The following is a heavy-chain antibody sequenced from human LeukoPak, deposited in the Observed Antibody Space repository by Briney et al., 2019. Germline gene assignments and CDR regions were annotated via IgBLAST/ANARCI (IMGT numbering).Heavy chain of an antibody. J-gene: IGHJ4*02. CDR3: AKGRDDYVWGSYRFFLLLDY. CDR1: GFTFSSYA. Sequence: GGSLRLSCAASGFTFSSYAMSWVRQAPGKGLEWVSAISGSGGSTYYADSVKGRFTISRDNSKNTLYLQMNSLRAEDTAVYYCAKGRDDYVWGSYRFFLLLDYWGQGTLATVSS. V-gene: IGHV3-23*01. D-gene: IGHD3-16*02. CDR2: ISGSGGST.